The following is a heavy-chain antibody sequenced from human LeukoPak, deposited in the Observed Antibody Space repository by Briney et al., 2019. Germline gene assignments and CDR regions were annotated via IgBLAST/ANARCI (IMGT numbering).Heavy chain of an antibody. J-gene: IGHJ4*02. CDR2: IGGGGDYT. CDR3: VKKRSYYDFWSGYCHY. Sequence: PGGSLRLSCAASGFTFSNYAMSWVRQTPGKGLECVSTIGGGGDYTYYADSVKGRFTVSRDNSENTLYLQMNSLRAEDTALYYCVKKRSYYDFWSGYCHYWGQGTLVTVSS. D-gene: IGHD3-3*01. CDR1: GFTFSNYA. V-gene: IGHV3-23*01.